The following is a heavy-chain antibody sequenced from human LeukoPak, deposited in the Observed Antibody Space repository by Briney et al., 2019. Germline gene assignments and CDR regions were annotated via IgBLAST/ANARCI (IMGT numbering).Heavy chain of an antibody. CDR1: GDSVSSNSAA. CDR2: TYYRSKWYN. CDR3: ARSSSERQWLVSDAFDI. Sequence: SQTLSLTCAISGDSVSSNSAAWNWIRQSPSRGLEWLGRTYYRSKWYNDYAVSVKSRITINPDTSKNQFSLQLNSVTPEDTAVYYCARSSSERQWLVSDAFDIWGQGTMVTVSS. J-gene: IGHJ3*02. V-gene: IGHV6-1*01. D-gene: IGHD6-19*01.